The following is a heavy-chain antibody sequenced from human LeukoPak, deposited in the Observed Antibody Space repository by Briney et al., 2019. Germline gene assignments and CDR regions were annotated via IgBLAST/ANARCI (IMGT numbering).Heavy chain of an antibody. D-gene: IGHD6-19*01. CDR1: GGSISSSNW. CDR3: ARGGGWYRRYFDY. Sequence: SETLSLTCAVSGGSISSSNWWSWVRQPPGKGLEWIGEIYHSGSTNYNPSLKSRVTISVDKSKNQFSLKLSSVTAADTAVYYCARGGGWYRRYFDYWGQGTLVTVSS. J-gene: IGHJ4*02. CDR2: IYHSGST. V-gene: IGHV4-4*02.